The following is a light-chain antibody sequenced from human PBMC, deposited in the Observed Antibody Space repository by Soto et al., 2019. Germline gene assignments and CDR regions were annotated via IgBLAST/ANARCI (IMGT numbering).Light chain of an antibody. J-gene: IGKJ2*01. CDR1: QTISSD. CDR2: GAS. V-gene: IGKV3D-15*01. Sequence: DIVMTQSPATLSVSPGERATLSCRASQTISSDLAWYQHKPGQTPNLVIFGASNRAAGIPARFSGSGSGTEFTLTISSLQSEDFAVYYCHHYNNFPPYTFGQGTKLEIK. CDR3: HHYNNFPPYT.